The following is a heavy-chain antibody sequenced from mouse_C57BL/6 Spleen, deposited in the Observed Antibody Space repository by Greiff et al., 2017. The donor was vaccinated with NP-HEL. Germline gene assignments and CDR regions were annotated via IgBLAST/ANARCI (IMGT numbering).Heavy chain of an antibody. V-gene: IGHV3-6*01. D-gene: IGHD1-1*02. CDR1: GYSITSGYY. CDR3: ASCYGYYFDY. CDR2: ISYDGSN. J-gene: IGHJ2*01. Sequence: VQLKESGPGLVKPSQSLSLTCSVTGYSITSGYYWNWIRQFPGNKLEWMGYISYDGSNNYNPSLKNRISITRDTSKNQFFLKLNSVTTEDTATYYCASCYGYYFDYWGQGTTLTVSS.